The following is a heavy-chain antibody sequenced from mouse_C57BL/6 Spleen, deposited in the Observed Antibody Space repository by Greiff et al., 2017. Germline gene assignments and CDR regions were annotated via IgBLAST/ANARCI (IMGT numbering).Heavy chain of an antibody. Sequence: VKLVESGPGLVAPSQSLSITCTVSGFSLTSYGVDWVRQSPGKGLEWLGVIWGVGSSNYNSALKSRLSISKDNSKSQVFLKMNSLQTDDTAMYCCASGGWLAYWGQGTLVTVSA. V-gene: IGHV2-6*01. J-gene: IGHJ3*01. CDR3: ASGGWLAY. CDR1: GFSLTSYG. CDR2: IWGVGSS.